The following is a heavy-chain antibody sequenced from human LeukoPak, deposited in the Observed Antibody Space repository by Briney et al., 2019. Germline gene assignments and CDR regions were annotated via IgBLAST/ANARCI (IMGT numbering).Heavy chain of an antibody. J-gene: IGHJ4*02. Sequence: KTSETLSLTCTVSGGSISSSSYYWGWIRQPPGKGLEWIGSIYYSGSTYYNPSLKSRVTISVDTSKNQFSLKLSSVTAADTAVYYCARVPGIVAAPRYQYDYWGQGTLVTVSS. D-gene: IGHD1-26*01. CDR1: GGSISSSSYY. CDR3: ARVPGIVAAPRYQYDY. CDR2: IYYSGST. V-gene: IGHV4-39*07.